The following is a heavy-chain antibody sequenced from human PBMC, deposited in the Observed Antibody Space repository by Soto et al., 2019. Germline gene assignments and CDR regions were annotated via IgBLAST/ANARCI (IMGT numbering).Heavy chain of an antibody. V-gene: IGHV3-23*01. J-gene: IGHJ3*02. Sequence: PGGSLRLSCAASGFTFSSDSMSWVRQAPGKGLEWVSASSGSGGSTYYADSVKGRFTISRDNSKNTLYLQMNSLRAEDTAVYYCAKRDGDCCSGYSKYALDIWGQGTMV. CDR3: AKRDGDCCSGYSKYALDI. D-gene: IGHD3-3*01. CDR1: GFTFSSDS. CDR2: SSGSGGST.